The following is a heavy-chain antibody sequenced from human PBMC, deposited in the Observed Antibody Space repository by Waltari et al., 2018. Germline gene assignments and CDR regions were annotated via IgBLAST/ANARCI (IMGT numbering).Heavy chain of an antibody. Sequence: QVQLQESGPGLVKPSQTLSLPCTVSGGSVSRGSYYRNWIRRPAGRGLEWIGRIYTSGLTKFNPSLKSRLTISIDTSKNQFSLRLSSVTAADTAVYYCARVKIPRMEVTGGMDVWGQGTTVTVSS. CDR3: ARVKIPRMEVTGGMDV. CDR1: GGSVSRGSYY. V-gene: IGHV4-61*02. CDR2: IYTSGLT. J-gene: IGHJ6*02. D-gene: IGHD2-21*02.